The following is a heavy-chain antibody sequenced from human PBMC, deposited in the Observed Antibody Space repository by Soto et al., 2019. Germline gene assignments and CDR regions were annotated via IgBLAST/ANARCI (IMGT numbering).Heavy chain of an antibody. V-gene: IGHV3-21*01. J-gene: IGHJ3*02. CDR2: ISGDNRYI. CDR3: ARDCCCGGRCYRTYAFDI. D-gene: IGHD2-15*01. Sequence: GGSLRLSCAASGLNFSSYTMNWVRQAPGKGLEWVSSISGDNRYIYYADSVKGRFTISRDDAKNSLYLQMTSLRADDTAVYYCARDCCCGGRCYRTYAFDIWGQGTMLTVS. CDR1: GLNFSSYT.